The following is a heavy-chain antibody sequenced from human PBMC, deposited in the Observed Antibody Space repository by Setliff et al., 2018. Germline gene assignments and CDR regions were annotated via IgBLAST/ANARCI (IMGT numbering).Heavy chain of an antibody. J-gene: IGHJ3*01. Sequence: SETLSLTCTVSGGSIKSSYYYWGWIRQPPGKGLEWIGSIYYNGSTHFNPSLKSRVAISVDTSKNLLSLRVNSVTATDTAVYYCARPLEESFGGVRDSDAFDVWGQGTMVTVSS. CDR1: GGSIKSSYYY. V-gene: IGHV4-39*01. CDR3: ARPLEESFGGVRDSDAFDV. CDR2: IYYNGST. D-gene: IGHD3-16*01.